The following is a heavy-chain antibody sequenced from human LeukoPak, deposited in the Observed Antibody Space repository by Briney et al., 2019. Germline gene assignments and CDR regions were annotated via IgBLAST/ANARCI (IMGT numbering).Heavy chain of an antibody. CDR2: IIPILGIA. J-gene: IGHJ4*02. V-gene: IGHV1-69*02. CDR3: ATSIAAAGTPLDY. Sequence: VASVKVSCKASGGTLSSYTISWVRQAPGQGLEWMGRIIPILGIANYAQKFQGRVTITADKSTSTAYMELSSLRSEDTAVYYCATSIAAAGTPLDYWGQGTLVTVSS. D-gene: IGHD6-13*01. CDR1: GGTLSSYT.